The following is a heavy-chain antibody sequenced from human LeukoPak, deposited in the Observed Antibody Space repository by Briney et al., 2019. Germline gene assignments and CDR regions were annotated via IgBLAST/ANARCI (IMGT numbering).Heavy chain of an antibody. J-gene: IGHJ4*02. Sequence: GGSLRLSCAASGFTFSNYGMHWVRQAPGKGLEWVAFIRYDGSNKYYADSVKGRSTISRDNSKDTLSLQMNSLRPEDTAVYYCAKGYCSGTSCYSGLDWGQGTRVTVSS. CDR2: IRYDGSNK. V-gene: IGHV3-30*02. CDR3: AKGYCSGTSCYSGLD. D-gene: IGHD2-2*01. CDR1: GFTFSNYG.